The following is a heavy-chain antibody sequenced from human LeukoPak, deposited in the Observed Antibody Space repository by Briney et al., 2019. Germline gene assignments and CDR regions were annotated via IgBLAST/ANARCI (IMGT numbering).Heavy chain of an antibody. Sequence: GGSLRLSCAASGFTFSNYWMSWVRQAPGKGLEWVANTKQDGSEKYYVDSVKGRFTISRGNAKSSLYLQMNSLRAEDTAVYYCARWSTGHNYGYDYWGQGTLVTVSS. J-gene: IGHJ4*02. CDR1: GFTFSNYW. V-gene: IGHV3-7*01. D-gene: IGHD5-18*01. CDR2: TKQDGSEK. CDR3: ARWSTGHNYGYDY.